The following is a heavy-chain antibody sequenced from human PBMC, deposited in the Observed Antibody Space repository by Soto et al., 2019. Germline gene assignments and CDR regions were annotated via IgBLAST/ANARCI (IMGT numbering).Heavy chain of an antibody. J-gene: IGHJ5*02. V-gene: IGHV3-48*02. CDR3: ARDRHKYSSSWYWFDP. CDR1: GFTFSSYS. CDR2: ISSSSSTI. Sequence: GGSLRLSCAASGFTFSSYSMNWVRQAPGKGLEWVSYISSSSSTIYYVDSVKGRFTISRDNAKNSLYLQMNSLRDEDTAVYYCARDRHKYSSSWYWFDPWGQGTLVTVSS. D-gene: IGHD6-13*01.